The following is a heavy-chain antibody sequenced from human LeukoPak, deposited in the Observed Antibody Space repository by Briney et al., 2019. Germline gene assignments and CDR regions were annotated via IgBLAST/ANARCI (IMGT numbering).Heavy chain of an antibody. CDR1: GFIFSRLA. CDR2: ISGSGGST. J-gene: IGHJ4*02. D-gene: IGHD2-15*01. Sequence: PGGSLRLSCAGSGFIFSRLAMTWVRQAPGKGLEWVSSISGSGGSTYYADSVKGRFTISRDNSKNTLYLQMNSLRAEETAIYYCAKAPVASCRGAFCYPFDCWGQGNLVTVSS. V-gene: IGHV3-23*01. CDR3: AKAPVASCRGAFCYPFDC.